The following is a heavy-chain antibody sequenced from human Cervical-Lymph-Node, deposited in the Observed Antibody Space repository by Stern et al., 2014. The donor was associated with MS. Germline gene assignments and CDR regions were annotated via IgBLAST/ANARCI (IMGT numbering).Heavy chain of an antibody. Sequence: EVQLVESGAEAKKPGESLKISCKLSGYSFTIYYIAWVRQMPGKGLEWMGFIYPYDSDTTYSPSFQGQVTISADKSITTAYLQWSSLRASDTAMYYCARHVQGFDYWGQGTLVTVSS. V-gene: IGHV5-51*01. J-gene: IGHJ4*02. CDR2: IYPYDSDT. CDR1: GYSFTIYY. CDR3: ARHVQGFDY.